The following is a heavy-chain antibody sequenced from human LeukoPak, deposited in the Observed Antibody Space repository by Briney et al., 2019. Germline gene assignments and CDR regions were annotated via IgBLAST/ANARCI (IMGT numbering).Heavy chain of an antibody. CDR3: AKEGSYDNSGFDY. J-gene: IGHJ4*02. CDR1: GFTFDDYA. D-gene: IGHD3-22*01. V-gene: IGHV3-9*03. Sequence: GGSLRLSCAASGFTFDDYAMHWVRQAPGKGLEWVSGITWNSGSVRYADSVKGRFTISRDNAKNSLYLQMNSLRAEDMALYYCAKEGSYDNSGFDYWGQGTLVTVSS. CDR2: ITWNSGSV.